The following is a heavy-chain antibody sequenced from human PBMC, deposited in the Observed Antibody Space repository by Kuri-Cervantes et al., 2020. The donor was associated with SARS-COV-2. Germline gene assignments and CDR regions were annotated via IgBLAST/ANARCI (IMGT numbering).Heavy chain of an antibody. D-gene: IGHD4-17*01. CDR2: INHSGST. Sequence: SQTLSLTCAVYGGSFSGYYWSWIRQPPGKGLEWIGEINHSGSTNYNPSLKSRVTISVDTSKNQFSLKVTSVTAADTAIYYCARTAVATRWFDSWGQGTRVTVSS. CDR3: ARTAVATRWFDS. J-gene: IGHJ5*01. V-gene: IGHV4-34*01. CDR1: GGSFSGYY.